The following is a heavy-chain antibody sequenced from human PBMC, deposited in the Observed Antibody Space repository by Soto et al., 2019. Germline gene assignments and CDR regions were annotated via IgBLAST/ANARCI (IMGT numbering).Heavy chain of an antibody. CDR1: GYTFTTNF. D-gene: IGHD3-22*01. J-gene: IGHJ3*01. CDR3: ARAHYDSDAFDF. V-gene: IGHV1-46*03. CDR2: ISPGGGTT. Sequence: VQLVQSGAEVKKPGASVKISCKASGYTFTTNFIHWIRQAPGQGLEWMGIISPGGGTTVYAQKFQGRVTMTRDTSTSTVYMELRSLRSEDTAVFYCARAHYDSDAFDFWGQGTMVIVSS.